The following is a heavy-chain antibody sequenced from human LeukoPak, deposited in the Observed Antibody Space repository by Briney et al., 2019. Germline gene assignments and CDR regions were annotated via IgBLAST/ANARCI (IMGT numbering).Heavy chain of an antibody. V-gene: IGHV4-4*07. CDR3: AKGVSGYTYAADL. CDR1: GGSISSFY. D-gene: IGHD5-18*01. Sequence: SETLSLTCTVSGGSISSFYWSWIRQSAGKGLEWIGRIHTSGSTNYNPSLQSRLTMSLDTSKNQFSLKLTSVTAADTAVYYCAKGVSGYTYAADLWGQGTLVTVSS. J-gene: IGHJ5*02. CDR2: IHTSGST.